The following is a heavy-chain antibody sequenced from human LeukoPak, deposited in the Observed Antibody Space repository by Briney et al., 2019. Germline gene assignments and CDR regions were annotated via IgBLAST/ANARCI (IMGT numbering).Heavy chain of an antibody. CDR3: ARATVVKYFDY. V-gene: IGHV4-59*01. J-gene: IGHJ4*02. D-gene: IGHD4-23*01. CDR1: GGSISSYY. Sequence: PSETLSLTCTVSGGSISSYYWSWIRQPPGKGLEWIGYIYYSGSTNYNPSLKGRVTISLDTSKNQFSLKLSSVTAADTAVYYCARATVVKYFDYWGQGTLVTVSS. CDR2: IYYSGST.